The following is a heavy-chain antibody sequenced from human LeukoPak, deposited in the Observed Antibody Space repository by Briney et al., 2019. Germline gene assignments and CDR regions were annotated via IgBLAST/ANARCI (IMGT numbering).Heavy chain of an antibody. CDR2: IYTSGST. CDR1: GGSISSGSYY. J-gene: IGHJ6*03. D-gene: IGHD7-27*01. CDR3: ARGLGMGFDYYYYMDV. Sequence: SETLSLTCTVSGGSISSGSYYWNWIRQPAGKGLEWIGRIYTSGSTNYNPSLNSRVTISVDTSKNQFSLNLSSVTAADTAVYYCARGLGMGFDYYYYMDVWGKGTTVTVSS. V-gene: IGHV4-61*02.